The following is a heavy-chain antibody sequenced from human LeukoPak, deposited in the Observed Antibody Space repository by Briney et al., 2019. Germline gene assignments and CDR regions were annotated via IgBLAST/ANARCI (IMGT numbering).Heavy chain of an antibody. D-gene: IGHD3-10*01. CDR1: GYSFTKYG. J-gene: IGHJ4*02. CDR2: ISGYSGNT. Sequence: ASVNVSCKASGYSFTKYGINWIRQAPGQGPEWMGWISGYSGNTDFAQKFQGRLTMTTDTSTSTAFMELRSLRSDDTAIYYCPRTYSGSFRRVGEYDYWGQGTQVTVSS. V-gene: IGHV1-18*01. CDR3: PRTYSGSFRRVGEYDY.